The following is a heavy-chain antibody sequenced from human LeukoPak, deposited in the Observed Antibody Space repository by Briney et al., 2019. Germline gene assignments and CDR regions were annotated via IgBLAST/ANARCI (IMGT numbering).Heavy chain of an antibody. Sequence: GGSMRLSCAASGFTFDDYAMHWVRQAPGKGLEWVSLISWDGGSTYYADSVKGRFTISRDNSKNSLYLQMNSLRAEDTALYYCARKGAAYYYGMDVWGQGTTVTVSS. CDR3: ARKGAAYYYGMDV. J-gene: IGHJ6*02. CDR2: ISWDGGST. V-gene: IGHV3-43D*03. D-gene: IGHD6-25*01. CDR1: GFTFDDYA.